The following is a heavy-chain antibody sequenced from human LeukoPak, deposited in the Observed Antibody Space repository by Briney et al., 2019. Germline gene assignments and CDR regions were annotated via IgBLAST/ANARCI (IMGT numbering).Heavy chain of an antibody. Sequence: SVKVSFTASGGTFSSYAISWVRQAPGQGLEWMGRIIPILGIANYAQKFQGRVTITADKSTSTAYMELSSLRSEDTAVYYCARSEGDYGDYVQDYWGQGTLVTVSS. V-gene: IGHV1-69*04. D-gene: IGHD4-17*01. J-gene: IGHJ4*02. CDR3: ARSEGDYGDYVQDY. CDR1: GGTFSSYA. CDR2: IIPILGIA.